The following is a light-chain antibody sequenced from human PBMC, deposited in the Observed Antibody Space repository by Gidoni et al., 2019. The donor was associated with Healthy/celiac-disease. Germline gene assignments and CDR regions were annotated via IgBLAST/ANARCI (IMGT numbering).Light chain of an antibody. CDR2: DAS. J-gene: IGKJ3*01. CDR1: QDISNY. CDR3: QQYDNLPFT. V-gene: IGKV1-33*01. Sequence: DIKMTQSPSSLSASVGERVTITCQASQDISNYLNWYQQKPGKAPKLLIYDASNLETGVPSRFSGSGSGTDFTFTISLLQPEDIATYYCQQYDNLPFTFGPGTKVDIK.